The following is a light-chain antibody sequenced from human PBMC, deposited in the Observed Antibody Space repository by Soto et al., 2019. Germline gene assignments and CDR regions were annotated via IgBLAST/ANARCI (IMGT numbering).Light chain of an antibody. V-gene: IGKV3-11*01. Sequence: EIVMTQSPATLSLSPGERATLSCRASQSVSSYLAWYQQKPGQAPRLLIYDASNRATGIPARFSGSGSGTDFTLTISSLEPEDFAVYCCQQRSHCPRTFGQGTKV. CDR3: QQRSHCPRT. CDR1: QSVSSY. CDR2: DAS. J-gene: IGKJ1*01.